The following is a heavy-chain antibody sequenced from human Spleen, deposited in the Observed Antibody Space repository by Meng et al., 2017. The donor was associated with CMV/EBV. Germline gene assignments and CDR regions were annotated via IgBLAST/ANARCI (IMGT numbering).Heavy chain of an antibody. D-gene: IGHD1-20*01. Sequence: GSLRLSCAVYGGSFSGYYWSWIRQPPGKGLEWIGEINHSGSTNYNPSLKSRVTISVDTSKNQFSLKLSSVTAADTAVYYCASNNWNRYYYYGMDVWGQGTTVTVSS. CDR1: GGSFSGYY. J-gene: IGHJ6*02. CDR3: ASNNWNRYYYYGMDV. V-gene: IGHV4-34*01. CDR2: INHSGST.